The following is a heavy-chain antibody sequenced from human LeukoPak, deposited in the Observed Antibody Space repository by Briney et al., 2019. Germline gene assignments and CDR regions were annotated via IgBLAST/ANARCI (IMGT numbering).Heavy chain of an antibody. J-gene: IGHJ5*02. V-gene: IGHV5-51*01. CDR2: IYPGDSDI. Sequence: GESLKISCKGSGYTFTSYWIAWVRQMPGKGLEWMVIIYPGDSDIIYSPSFQGQVTISAVKSISTAYLQWGSLKASDTAMYYCATGGTWFDPWGQGTLVTVSS. D-gene: IGHD3-16*01. CDR3: ATGGTWFDP. CDR1: GYTFTSYW.